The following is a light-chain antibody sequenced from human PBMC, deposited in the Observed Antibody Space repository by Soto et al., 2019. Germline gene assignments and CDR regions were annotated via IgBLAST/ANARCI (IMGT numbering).Light chain of an antibody. Sequence: QSVLTQSPSASASLGASVKLTCTLSSGHSSYAIAWHQQQPEKGPRYLMKLNSDGSHSKGDGIPDRFSGSSSGAERYLTISSLQSXDEADYYCQTWGTGTVVFGGGTKLTVL. CDR2: LNSDGSH. J-gene: IGLJ2*01. CDR1: SGHSSYA. V-gene: IGLV4-69*01. CDR3: QTWGTGTVV.